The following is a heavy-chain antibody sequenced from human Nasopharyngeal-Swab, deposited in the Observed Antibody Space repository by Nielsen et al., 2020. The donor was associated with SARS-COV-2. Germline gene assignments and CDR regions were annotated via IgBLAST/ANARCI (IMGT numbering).Heavy chain of an antibody. Sequence: ASVKVSCKASGYTFTSYGISWVRQAPGQGLEWMGWISAYNSNTNYAQKLQGRVTMTTDTSTSTAYMELRSLRSDDTAVYYCARDSRIAAAGIRYYYGMDVWGQGTTVTVSS. CDR3: ARDSRIAAAGIRYYYGMDV. CDR1: GYTFTSYG. CDR2: ISAYNSNT. J-gene: IGHJ6*02. D-gene: IGHD6-13*01. V-gene: IGHV1-18*01.